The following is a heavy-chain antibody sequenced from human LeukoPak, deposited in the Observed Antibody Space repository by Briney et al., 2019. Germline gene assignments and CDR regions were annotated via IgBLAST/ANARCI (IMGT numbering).Heavy chain of an antibody. V-gene: IGHV1-18*01. CDR2: ISAYNANT. D-gene: IGHD4-23*01. CDR1: GYSFSNYD. CDR3: ARLAYGGNFFDY. Sequence: GASVKVSCKASGYSFSNYDISWVRQAPGHGLEWMGWISAYNANTNYTQKLQGRVTMTTDTSTSTSYMELRSLRSDDTAVYYCARLAYGGNFFDYWGQGTLVTVSS. J-gene: IGHJ4*02.